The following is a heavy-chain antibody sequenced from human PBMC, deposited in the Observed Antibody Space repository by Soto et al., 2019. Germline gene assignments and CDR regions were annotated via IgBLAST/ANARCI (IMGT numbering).Heavy chain of an antibody. D-gene: IGHD3-22*01. CDR1: GFTFSSYS. CDR2: ISSSSSTI. CDR3: ARVLHRYYDSSGYYVDAFDI. V-gene: IGHV3-48*02. J-gene: IGHJ3*02. Sequence: GGSLRLSCAASGFTFSSYSINWGRQAPGKGLEWVSYISSSSSTIYYADSVKGRFTISRDNAKNSLYLQMNSLGDEDTAVYYCARVLHRYYDSSGYYVDAFDIWGQGTMVTVSS.